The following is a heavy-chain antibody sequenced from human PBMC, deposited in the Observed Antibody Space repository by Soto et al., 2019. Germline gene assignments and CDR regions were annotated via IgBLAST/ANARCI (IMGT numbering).Heavy chain of an antibody. CDR1: GGSISSGDYY. J-gene: IGHJ4*02. Sequence: SETLSLTCPVSGGSISSGDYYWTWIRQPPGKGLEWIGYIYHSGSTYYNPSLKSRITISIDRSKNQLSLKLSSVTAADTAVYYCARGMTTVTTLDYWGQGTLVTVSS. CDR2: IYHSGST. D-gene: IGHD4-4*01. CDR3: ARGMTTVTTLDY. V-gene: IGHV4-30-2*01.